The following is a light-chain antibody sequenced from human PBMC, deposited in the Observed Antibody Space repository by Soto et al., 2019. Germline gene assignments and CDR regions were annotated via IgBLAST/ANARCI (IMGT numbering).Light chain of an antibody. CDR1: QSVSSY. Sequence: PGERATLSCRASQSVSSYLAWYQQKPGQAPRLLIYDASNRATGIPARFSGSGSGTDFTLTISRLEPEDFEVYYCQQRSNWPLTFGGGTKVDIK. J-gene: IGKJ4*01. CDR2: DAS. CDR3: QQRSNWPLT. V-gene: IGKV3-11*01.